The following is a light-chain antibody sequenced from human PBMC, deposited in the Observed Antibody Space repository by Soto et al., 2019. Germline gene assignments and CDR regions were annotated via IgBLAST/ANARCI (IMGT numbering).Light chain of an antibody. CDR3: QQYNSYPWT. CDR2: DAS. CDR1: HSISCW. J-gene: IGKJ1*01. V-gene: IGKV1-5*01. Sequence: DIQMTQSPSTLSTSVGDRVTITCRACHSISCWLAWYQQKPGKALKLLIYDASILESGVPSRFSGSVSGPEFTLTIISLHPDDFATYYCQQYNSYPWTFGQGTKVDIK.